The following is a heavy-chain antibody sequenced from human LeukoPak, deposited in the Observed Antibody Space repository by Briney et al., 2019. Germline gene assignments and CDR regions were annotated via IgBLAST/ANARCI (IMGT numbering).Heavy chain of an antibody. CDR3: AREMEQWLVQGEFDY. J-gene: IGHJ4*02. Sequence: SVKVSCMASGGTFSSYAISWVRQAPGQGLEWMGRIIPIFGTANYAQKFQGRVTITTDESTSTAYMELSSLRSEDTAVYYCAREMEQWLVQGEFDYWGQGTLVTVSS. CDR2: IIPIFGTA. V-gene: IGHV1-69*05. CDR1: GGTFSSYA. D-gene: IGHD6-19*01.